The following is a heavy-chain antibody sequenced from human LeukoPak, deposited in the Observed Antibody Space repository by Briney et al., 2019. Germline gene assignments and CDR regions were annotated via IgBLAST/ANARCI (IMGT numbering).Heavy chain of an antibody. CDR3: ARDVAWVSGSYRHFDY. J-gene: IGHJ4*02. V-gene: IGHV1-18*01. CDR2: ISAYNGNT. CDR1: GYTFTSYG. D-gene: IGHD1-26*01. Sequence: ASVKVSCKASGYTFTSYGISRVRQGPGQRLEWMGWISAYNGNTNYAQKLQGRVTMTTDTSTSTAYMELRSLRSDDTAVYYCARDVAWVSGSYRHFDYWGQGTLVTVSS.